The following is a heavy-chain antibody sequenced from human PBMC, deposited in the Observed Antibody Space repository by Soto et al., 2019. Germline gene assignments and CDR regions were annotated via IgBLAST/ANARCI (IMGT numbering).Heavy chain of an antibody. V-gene: IGHV1-46*01. D-gene: IGHD5-18*01. Sequence: ASVKVSCKASGYMFTYYHIHWVRQAPGQGLEWMGIINPHGGDTWYAKKFQGRVTMTRDTSTSTVYMEVSSLRYEDTDLYYCARVPYRSGLLFYIDHWGQGTQVTVSA. J-gene: IGHJ4*02. CDR1: GYMFTYYH. CDR2: INPHGGDT. CDR3: ARVPYRSGLLFYIDH.